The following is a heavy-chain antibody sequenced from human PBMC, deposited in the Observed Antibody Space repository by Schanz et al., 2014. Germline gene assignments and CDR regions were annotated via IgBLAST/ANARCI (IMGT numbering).Heavy chain of an antibody. CDR3: AREDRYYHGLDV. CDR2: IYYSGST. Sequence: QLQLQESGSGLVKPSQTLSLTCAVSGGSISRGFYSWNWIRQPPGRGLEWIGCIYYSGSTYYNPSPKTGVPFSMDRSKDQFSLSLNSGTAADTAVYYCAREDRYYHGLDVWGQGTTVTVS. J-gene: IGHJ6*02. CDR1: GGSISRGFYS. V-gene: IGHV4-30-2*01.